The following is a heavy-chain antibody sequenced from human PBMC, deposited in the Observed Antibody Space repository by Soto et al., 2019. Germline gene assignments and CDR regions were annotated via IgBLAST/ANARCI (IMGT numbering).Heavy chain of an antibody. CDR1: GFTFSSCP. D-gene: IGHD6-13*01. Sequence: PGGSLRLSCVVSGFTFSSCPMPWVRQAPGKGLEWVTVISGSGGSTYYTDSVKGRFTISRDNSKNTLYLQMNSLRAEDTAVYYCAKAPLTSSWYYFAYWGQGTLVTVSS. J-gene: IGHJ4*02. CDR2: ISGSGGST. CDR3: AKAPLTSSWYYFAY. V-gene: IGHV3-23*01.